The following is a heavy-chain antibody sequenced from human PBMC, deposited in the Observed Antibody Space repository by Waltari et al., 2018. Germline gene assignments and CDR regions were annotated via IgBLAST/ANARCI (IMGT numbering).Heavy chain of an antibody. CDR1: GGTFSSYD. CDR3: ANYPDYGNPAFDY. D-gene: IGHD4-17*01. Sequence: QVQLVQSGAEVKKPGSSVKVSCKASGGTFSSYDISWVRPAPGHGLEWMGGIIPIFGTANYAQKFQGSVTITADESTSTAYMELSSLRSEDTAVYYCANYPDYGNPAFDYWGQGTLVTVSS. CDR2: IIPIFGTA. V-gene: IGHV1-69*13. J-gene: IGHJ4*02.